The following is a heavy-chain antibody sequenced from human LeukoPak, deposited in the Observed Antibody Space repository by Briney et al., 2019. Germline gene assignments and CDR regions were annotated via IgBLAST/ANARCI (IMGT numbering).Heavy chain of an antibody. J-gene: IGHJ3*02. D-gene: IGHD3-22*01. CDR2: VSSNGGST. CDR3: AREGNYYDSNGAFDI. V-gene: IGHV3-64*01. CDR1: GXTFSSYA. Sequence: PGGSLRLSCAASGXTFSSYAMHWVRQAPGEGLEYVSAVSSNGGSTYYANSVKGRFTISRDNSKNALYLQMGSLRAEDMAVYYCAREGNYYDSNGAFDIWGQGTMVTVSS.